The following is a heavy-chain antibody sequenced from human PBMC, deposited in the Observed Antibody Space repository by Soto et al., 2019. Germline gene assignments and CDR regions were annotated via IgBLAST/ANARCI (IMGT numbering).Heavy chain of an antibody. V-gene: IGHV3-7*01. CDR3: ARFQYDFWSGYYTNAFDI. CDR1: GFTFSSYW. D-gene: IGHD3-3*01. CDR2: IKQDGSEK. Sequence: PGGSLRLSCAASGFTFSSYWMSWVRQAPGKGLEWVANIKQDGSEKYYVDSVKGRFTISRDNAKNSLYLQMNSLRAEDTAVYYCARFQYDFWSGYYTNAFDIWGQGTMVTVSS. J-gene: IGHJ3*02.